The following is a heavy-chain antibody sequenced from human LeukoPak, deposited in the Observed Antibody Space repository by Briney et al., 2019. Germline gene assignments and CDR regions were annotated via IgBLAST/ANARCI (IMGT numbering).Heavy chain of an antibody. D-gene: IGHD2-2*02. Sequence: GGSLRLACAASGFTLTTYAMSWVRQAPGKGLEWVSGISESASRTYYADSVKGRFTISRDNSKNTLFLQMNSLRAEDTAVYYCAMTCYNKCYWGQGTLVTVSS. V-gene: IGHV3-23*01. J-gene: IGHJ4*02. CDR2: ISESASRT. CDR3: AMTCYNKCY. CDR1: GFTLTTYA.